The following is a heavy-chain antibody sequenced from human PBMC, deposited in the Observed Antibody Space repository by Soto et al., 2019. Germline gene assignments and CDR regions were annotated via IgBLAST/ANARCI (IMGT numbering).Heavy chain of an antibody. J-gene: IGHJ5*02. CDR1: GGSISSGDYY. CDR2: IYYSGGT. CDR3: ARASTGELWVYANWFDP. Sequence: QVQLQESGPGLVEPSQTLSLTCTVSGGSISSGDYYWSWIRQPPGKGLEWIGFIYYSGGTYYKPSLKSRVTISVDTSKNKFSLNLSSVTAADTAVYYCARASTGELWVYANWFDPWGPGTLVTVSS. D-gene: IGHD3-16*01. V-gene: IGHV4-30-4*01.